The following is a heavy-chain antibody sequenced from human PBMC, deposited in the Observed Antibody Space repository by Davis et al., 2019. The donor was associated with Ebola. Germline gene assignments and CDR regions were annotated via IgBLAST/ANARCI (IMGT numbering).Heavy chain of an antibody. J-gene: IGHJ5*02. CDR1: GFTFSNAW. D-gene: IGHD2-2*02. CDR3: ARGGTSCYRCWFDP. Sequence: GSLRLSCAASGFTFSNAWMNWIRQPPGKGLEWIGEINHSGSTNYNPSLKSRVTISVDTSKNQFSLKLSSVTAADTAVYYCARGGTSCYRCWFDPWGQGTLVTVSS. CDR2: INHSGST. V-gene: IGHV4-34*01.